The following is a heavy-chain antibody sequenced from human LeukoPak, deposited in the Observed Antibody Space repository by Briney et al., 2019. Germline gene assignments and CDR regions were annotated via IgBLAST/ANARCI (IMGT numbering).Heavy chain of an antibody. CDR2: INHSGST. Sequence: PSETLSLTCAVYGGSFSGYYWSWIRQPPGKGLEWIGEINHSGSTNYNPSLKSRVTISVDTSKNQFSLKLSSVTAADTAVYYCARGGRGGITMIVVVNRFDYWGQGTLVTVSS. V-gene: IGHV4-34*01. CDR1: GGSFSGYY. D-gene: IGHD3-22*01. J-gene: IGHJ4*02. CDR3: ARGGRGGITMIVVVNRFDY.